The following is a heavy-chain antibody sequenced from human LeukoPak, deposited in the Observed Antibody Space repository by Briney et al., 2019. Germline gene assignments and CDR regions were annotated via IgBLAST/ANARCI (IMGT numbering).Heavy chain of an antibody. CDR1: GFSLSTSGVG. V-gene: IGHV2-5*02. J-gene: IGHJ4*02. D-gene: IGHD6-25*01. Sequence: GSGPTLVNPTQTLTLTCTFSGFSLSTSGVGVGWIRQPPGKALEWLALIYWDDDKRYSPSLKSRLTITKDTSKNQVVLTMTNMDPVDTATYYCAHSGSEAPGPNWPFDYWGQGTLVTVSS. CDR2: IYWDDDK. CDR3: AHSGSEAPGPNWPFDY.